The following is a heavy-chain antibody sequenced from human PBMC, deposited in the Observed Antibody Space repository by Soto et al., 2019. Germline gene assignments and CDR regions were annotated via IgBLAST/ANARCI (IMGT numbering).Heavy chain of an antibody. J-gene: IGHJ4*02. Sequence: SETLSLTCTVSGDSISSGDYYWSWIRQPPGKGLEWIGCIYYSGNTYYNPSLKSRVTISVDTSKNQFSLKLSSVTAADTAVYYCARHDSGTMSVTPYWGQGTLVTVSS. CDR2: IYYSGNT. V-gene: IGHV4-39*01. CDR1: GDSISSGDYY. D-gene: IGHD3-10*02. CDR3: ARHDSGTMSVTPY.